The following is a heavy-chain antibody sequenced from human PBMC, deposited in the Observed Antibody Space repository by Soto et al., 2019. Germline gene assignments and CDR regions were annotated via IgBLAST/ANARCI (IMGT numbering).Heavy chain of an antibody. CDR2: INHSGST. D-gene: IGHD3-9*01. CDR3: ARWASGLADIFDY. CDR1: GGSFSGYY. V-gene: IGHV4-34*01. Sequence: SETLSLTCAVYGGSFSGYYWSWIRQPPGKGLEWIGEINHSGSTNYNPSLKSRVTISVDTSKNQFSLKLSSVTAADTAVYYCARWASGLADIFDYWGQGTLVTVSS. J-gene: IGHJ4*02.